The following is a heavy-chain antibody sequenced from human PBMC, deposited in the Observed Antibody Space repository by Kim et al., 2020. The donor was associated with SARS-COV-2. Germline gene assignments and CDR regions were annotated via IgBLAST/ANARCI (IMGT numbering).Heavy chain of an antibody. Sequence: PARKGRCTISVDTSKDQFSLRLSSVTAADTAVYYCARPRYGDYGPDAFDIWGQGTMVTVSS. D-gene: IGHD4-17*01. CDR3: ARPRYGDYGPDAFDI. J-gene: IGHJ3*02. V-gene: IGHV4-59*01.